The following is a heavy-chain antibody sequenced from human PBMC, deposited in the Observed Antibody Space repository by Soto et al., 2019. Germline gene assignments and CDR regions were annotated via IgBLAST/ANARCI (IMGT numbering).Heavy chain of an antibody. V-gene: IGHV1-69*02. Sequence: QVQLVQSGAEVKKPGSSVKVSCNASGGTFSSYTISWVRQAPGQGREWMGRIIPILGIANYAQKFKGRVTITADKSTSTAYMELSSLRAEDTAVYYCARHAYSNYGYFDLWGRGTLVTVSS. CDR1: GGTFSSYT. J-gene: IGHJ2*01. CDR3: ARHAYSNYGYFDL. D-gene: IGHD4-4*01. CDR2: IIPILGIA.